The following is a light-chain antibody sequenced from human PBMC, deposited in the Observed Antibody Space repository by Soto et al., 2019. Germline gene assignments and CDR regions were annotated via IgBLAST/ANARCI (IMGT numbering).Light chain of an antibody. V-gene: IGKV1-39*01. CDR1: QSINRD. CDR3: QQYYSTPLA. J-gene: IGKJ4*01. CDR2: AAF. Sequence: DIQMTQSPFSLSASVGDRVTITCRASQSINRDLNWYQQKPGKAPNLLIYAAFTLASGVPSRFSGSGSGTDFTLTISSLQLEDFATYYCQQYYSTPLAFGGGTKVDIK.